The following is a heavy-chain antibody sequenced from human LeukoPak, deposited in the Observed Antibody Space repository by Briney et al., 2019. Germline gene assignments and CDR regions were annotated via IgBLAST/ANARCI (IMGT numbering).Heavy chain of an antibody. CDR1: AFTFSSYS. V-gene: IGHV3-48*04. Sequence: GGSLRLSCAASAFTFSSYSMNWVRQAPGKGLEWVSYISSSGSTIYYADSVKGRFTISRDNAKNSLYLQMNSLRAEDTAVYYCARIRSGWTFDYWGQGTLVTVSS. CDR3: ARIRSGWTFDY. D-gene: IGHD6-19*01. J-gene: IGHJ4*02. CDR2: ISSSGSTI.